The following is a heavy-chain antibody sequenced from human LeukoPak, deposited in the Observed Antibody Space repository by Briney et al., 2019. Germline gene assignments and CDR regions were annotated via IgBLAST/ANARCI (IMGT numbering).Heavy chain of an antibody. J-gene: IGHJ3*02. D-gene: IGHD3-16*02. CDR2: INWNGGST. Sequence: GGSLRLSCAASGFTFDDYGMSWVRHAPGKGLEWVSGINWNGGSTGYADSVKGRFTLSRDNAKNSLYLQMNSPRAEDTALYYCARTPPYDYVWGSYRYTGEGSCAFDIWGQGTMVTVSS. V-gene: IGHV3-20*04. CDR1: GFTFDDYG. CDR3: ARTPPYDYVWGSYRYTGEGSCAFDI.